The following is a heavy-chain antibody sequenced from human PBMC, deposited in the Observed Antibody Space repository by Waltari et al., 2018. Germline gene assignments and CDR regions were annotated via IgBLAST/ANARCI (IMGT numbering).Heavy chain of an antibody. J-gene: IGHJ6*02. CDR1: GYTFTSYD. CDR2: MNPNSGNT. D-gene: IGHD6-13*01. CDR3: AREFGSSWYYYYGMDV. V-gene: IGHV1-8*02. Sequence: QVQLVQSGAEVKKPGASVKVSYKASGYTFTSYDINRVRQATGQGLEWMGGMNPNSGNTGYAQKFQGRVTMTRNTSISTAYMELSSLRSEDTAVYYCAREFGSSWYYYYGMDVWGQGTTVTVSS.